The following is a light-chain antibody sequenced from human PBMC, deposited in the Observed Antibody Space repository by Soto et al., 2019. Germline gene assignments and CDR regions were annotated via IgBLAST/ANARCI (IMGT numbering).Light chain of an antibody. CDR3: SSYTITRDVV. Sequence: QSALTQPASVSGSPGQSITISCTGTSSDVGGYNYVSWYQQHPGKAPKLMIYEVSNRPSGVSNRFSGSKSGNTASLTISGLQAEDEADYYCSSYTITRDVVFGGGTKLTGL. J-gene: IGLJ2*01. CDR2: EVS. V-gene: IGLV2-14*01. CDR1: SSDVGGYNY.